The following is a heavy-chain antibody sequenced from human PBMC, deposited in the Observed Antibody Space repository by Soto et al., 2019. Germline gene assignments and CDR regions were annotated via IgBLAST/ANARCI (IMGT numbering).Heavy chain of an antibody. Sequence: QVQLVESGGGVVQPGRSLRLSCAASGFIFSSYGVDWVRQAPGKGLEWVAVIWNDGSNKDYGDSVKGRFTISRDNSKNTVYLQMNSLRAEDTAVYYCARDPGWSSSWVYFDYWGQGILVTVSS. J-gene: IGHJ4*02. V-gene: IGHV3-33*01. CDR1: GFIFSSYG. CDR2: IWNDGSNK. D-gene: IGHD6-13*01. CDR3: ARDPGWSSSWVYFDY.